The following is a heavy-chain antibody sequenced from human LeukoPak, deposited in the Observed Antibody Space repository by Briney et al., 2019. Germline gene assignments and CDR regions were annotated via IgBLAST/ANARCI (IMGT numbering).Heavy chain of an antibody. V-gene: IGHV1-69*13. CDR3: ARESHYYDSSGYYFDY. D-gene: IGHD3-22*01. Sequence: GASVKVSCKASGGTFSSYAISWVRQAPGQGLEWMGGIIPIFSTANYAQKFQGRVTITADESTSTAYMELSSLRSEDTAVYYCARESHYYDSSGYYFDYWGQGTLVTVSS. J-gene: IGHJ4*02. CDR2: IIPIFSTA. CDR1: GGTFSSYA.